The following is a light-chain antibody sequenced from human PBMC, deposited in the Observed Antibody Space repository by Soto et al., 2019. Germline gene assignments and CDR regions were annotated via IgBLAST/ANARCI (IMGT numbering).Light chain of an antibody. V-gene: IGKV1-27*01. Sequence: DIQMTQSPSSLSASVGDRVTITCRASQGISNYLAWYQQKPGKVPKLLIYAASTLQSGAPYRFSGSGSGTDFTLNISSLQPEDVATYYCPKYNSAPWTFGQGTKVEIK. J-gene: IGKJ1*01. CDR3: PKYNSAPWT. CDR1: QGISNY. CDR2: AAS.